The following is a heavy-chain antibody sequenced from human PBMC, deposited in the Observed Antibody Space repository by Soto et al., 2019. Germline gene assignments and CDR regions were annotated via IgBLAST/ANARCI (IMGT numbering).Heavy chain of an antibody. V-gene: IGHV1-69*13. CDR3: ARGGRYGGKVWYYYGMDV. J-gene: IGHJ6*02. D-gene: IGHD4-17*01. CDR1: GGTFSSYA. CDR2: IIPIFGTA. Sequence: SVKVSCKASGGTFSSYAISWVRQAPGQGLEWMGGIIPIFGTANYAQKFQGRVTITADESTSTAYMELSSLRSEDTAVYYCARGGRYGGKVWYYYGMDVWGQGTTVTVYS.